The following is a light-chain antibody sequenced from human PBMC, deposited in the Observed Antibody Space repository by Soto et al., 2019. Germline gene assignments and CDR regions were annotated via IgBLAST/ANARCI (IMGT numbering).Light chain of an antibody. J-gene: IGKJ3*01. CDR2: WAS. CDR3: QQYYSTPFT. V-gene: IGKV4-1*01. Sequence: DIVLTQSPDSLAVSLGERATIHCKSSQTIFYTSSNKNYLAWYQQRPGQPPKLHIYWASDRESGVPNRFSGSGSGTDFTLTISGLQAEDVAVYYCQQYYSTPFTFGPGTRLDIK. CDR1: QTIFYTSSNKNY.